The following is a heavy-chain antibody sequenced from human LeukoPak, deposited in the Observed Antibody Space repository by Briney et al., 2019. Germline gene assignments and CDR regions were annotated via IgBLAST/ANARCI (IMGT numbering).Heavy chain of an antibody. CDR3: AKDPPGQWLDYFDY. J-gene: IGHJ4*02. Sequence: GGSLRLSCAASGFIFSSYGMHWVRQAPGKGLEWVAFIRYDGSNKYYAGSVKGRFTISRDNSKNTLYLQMNSLRTEDTAVYFCAKDPPGQWLDYFDYWGQGTLVTVSS. D-gene: IGHD6-19*01. CDR2: IRYDGSNK. CDR1: GFIFSSYG. V-gene: IGHV3-30*02.